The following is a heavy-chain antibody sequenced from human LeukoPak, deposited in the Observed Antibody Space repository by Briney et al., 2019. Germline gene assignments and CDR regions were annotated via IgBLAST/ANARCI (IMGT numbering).Heavy chain of an antibody. J-gene: IGHJ5*02. V-gene: IGHV4-30-2*01. CDR2: IYHSGGT. Sequence: SETLSLTCAVSGGSISSGGYSWSWIRQPPGKGLEWIGYIYHSGGTYYNPSLKSRVTISVDRSKNQFSLKLSSVTAADTAVYYCASYCSSTSCRLYPWGQGTLVTVSS. CDR1: GGSISSGGYS. CDR3: ASYCSSTSCRLYP. D-gene: IGHD2-2*01.